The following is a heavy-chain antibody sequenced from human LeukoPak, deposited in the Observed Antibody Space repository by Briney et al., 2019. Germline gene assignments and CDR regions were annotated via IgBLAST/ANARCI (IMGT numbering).Heavy chain of an antibody. CDR3: ARVDTAMQTPYFDY. CDR1: GGSISSGSYY. J-gene: IGHJ4*02. D-gene: IGHD5-18*01. V-gene: IGHV4-61*02. Sequence: SETLSLTCTVSGGSISSGSYYWSWIRQPAGKGLEWIGRIYTSGSTNYNPSLKSRVTISVDTSKNQFSLKLSSVTAADTAVYYCARVDTAMQTPYFDYWGQGTLVTVSS. CDR2: IYTSGST.